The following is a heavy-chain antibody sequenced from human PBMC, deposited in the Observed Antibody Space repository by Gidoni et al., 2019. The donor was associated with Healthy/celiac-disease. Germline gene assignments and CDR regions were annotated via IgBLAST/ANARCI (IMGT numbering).Heavy chain of an antibody. CDR3: ARGPLSSSWYGGWFDP. CDR2: INHSGST. D-gene: IGHD6-13*01. CDR1: GGSFSGYY. V-gene: IGHV4-34*01. J-gene: IGHJ5*02. Sequence: QVQLQQWGAGLLKPSETLSLTCAVYGGSFSGYYWSWIRQPPGKGLEWIGEINHSGSTNYNPSLKSRVTISVDTSKNQFSLKLSSVTAADTAVYYCARGPLSSSWYGGWFDPWGQGTLVTVSS.